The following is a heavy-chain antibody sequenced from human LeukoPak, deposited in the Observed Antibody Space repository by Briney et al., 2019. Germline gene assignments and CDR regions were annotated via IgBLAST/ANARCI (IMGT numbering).Heavy chain of an antibody. CDR1: GGSINNFY. J-gene: IGHJ4*01. D-gene: IGHD2-8*02. CDR3: ARHDEECPGEYCFLLSFDY. V-gene: IGHV4-59*08. Sequence: SETLSLTCTVSGGSINNFYWSWIRQSPGKGLEWIGYVHSSGRTDYNPSLRSRVSMSADTSKSQPSLRLTSVTAADTAAYFCARHDEECPGEYCFLLSFDYWGPGSLVTVSS. CDR2: VHSSGRT.